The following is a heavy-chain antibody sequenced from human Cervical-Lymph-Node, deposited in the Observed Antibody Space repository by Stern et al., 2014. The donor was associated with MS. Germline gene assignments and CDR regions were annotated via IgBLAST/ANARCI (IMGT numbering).Heavy chain of an antibody. V-gene: IGHV1-46*01. CDR1: GYTFSSHY. Sequence: VQLVESGAELKKPGASVKVSCKASGYTFSSHYLHWVRQAPGQGLEWMGIMNPSSGATSYAQRFQGRVTMTRDTSMSTVYMELTSLRSEDTAVYYCAREVYGSGTSGWFDPWGQGTPVTVSS. CDR2: MNPSSGAT. D-gene: IGHD3-10*01. CDR3: AREVYGSGTSGWFDP. J-gene: IGHJ5*02.